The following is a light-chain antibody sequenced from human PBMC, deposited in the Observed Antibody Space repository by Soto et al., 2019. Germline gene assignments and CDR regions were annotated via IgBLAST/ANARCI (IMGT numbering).Light chain of an antibody. CDR1: SSDVGGYNY. V-gene: IGLV2-14*01. CDR2: EVT. Sequence: QSALTQPASVSGSPGQSITISCTGTSSDVGGYNYVSWYQQHAGKVPKLLIYEVTNRPSGVSNRFSGSKSGNTASLIISGLQAEDEADYYCSSFTGSSALYVFGNGTKVTVL. CDR3: SSFTGSSALYV. J-gene: IGLJ1*01.